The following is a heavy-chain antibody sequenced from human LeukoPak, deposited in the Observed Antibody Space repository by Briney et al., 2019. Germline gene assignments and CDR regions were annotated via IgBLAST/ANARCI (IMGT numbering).Heavy chain of an antibody. CDR3: AKGRRITMIVVAPGPFDY. J-gene: IGHJ4*02. V-gene: IGHV3-30*02. CDR1: GFIFSNYG. CDR2: IRYDGSDK. Sequence: GGSLRLSCGASGFIFSNYGMHWVRQAPGKGLEWVAFIRYDGSDKYYADSVKGRFTISRDNSKNTLYLQMNSLRAEDTAVYYCAKGRRITMIVVAPGPFDYWGQGTLVTVSS. D-gene: IGHD3-22*01.